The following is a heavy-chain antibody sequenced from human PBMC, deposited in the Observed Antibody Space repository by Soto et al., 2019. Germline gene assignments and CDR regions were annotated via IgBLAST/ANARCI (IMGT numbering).Heavy chain of an antibody. CDR3: ATGGASSKPFDY. D-gene: IGHD2-15*01. J-gene: IGHJ4*02. Sequence: SETLSLTCTVSGGSISSYYWSWIRQPPGKGLEWIGYIYYTGSTLYNPSLRSRVTVSLDTSKSQFSLKLTSVTAADTAVYYRATGGASSKPFDYWGQGALVTVSS. CDR2: IYYTGST. CDR1: GGSISSYY. V-gene: IGHV4-59*01.